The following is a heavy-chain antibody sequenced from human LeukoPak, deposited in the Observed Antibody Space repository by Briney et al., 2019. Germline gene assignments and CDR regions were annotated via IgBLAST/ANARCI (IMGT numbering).Heavy chain of an antibody. CDR1: GFTFSGYA. V-gene: IGHV3-23*01. Sequence: GGSLRLSCAASGFTFSGYAMSWVRQAPGKGLEWVSAISGSGGSTYYADSVKGRFTISRDNSKNTLYLQMNSLRAEDTAVYYCAKKASIAAAGPGGFDPWGQGTLVTVSS. J-gene: IGHJ5*02. D-gene: IGHD6-13*01. CDR3: AKKASIAAAGPGGFDP. CDR2: ISGSGGST.